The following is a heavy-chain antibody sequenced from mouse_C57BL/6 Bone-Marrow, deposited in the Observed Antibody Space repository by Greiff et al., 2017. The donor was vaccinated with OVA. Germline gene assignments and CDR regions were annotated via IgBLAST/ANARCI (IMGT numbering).Heavy chain of an antibody. CDR3: ARPFYYDYDWFAY. Sequence: QVQLQQSGAELVKPGASVKMSCKASGYTFTSYWITWVKQRPGQGLEWIGDIYPGSGSTNYNEKFKSKATLTVDTSSSTAYMQLSSLTSEDSAVYYCARPFYYDYDWFAYWGQGTLVTVSA. D-gene: IGHD2-4*01. CDR2: IYPGSGST. V-gene: IGHV1-55*01. J-gene: IGHJ3*01. CDR1: GYTFTSYW.